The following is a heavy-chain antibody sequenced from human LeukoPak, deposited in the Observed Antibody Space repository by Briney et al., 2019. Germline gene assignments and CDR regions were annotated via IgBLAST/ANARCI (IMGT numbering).Heavy chain of an antibody. D-gene: IGHD6-13*01. V-gene: IGHV3-74*01. J-gene: IGHJ5*02. CDR2: INSDGSST. Sequence: GGSLRLSCAASGFSFSNYWMHWVRQAPGKGLVWVSRINSDGSSTTYADSVKGRFTISRDNAKNTLYLQMNSLRAEDTAVYYCARFPYSSSGFDPWGQGTLVTVSS. CDR3: ARFPYSSSGFDP. CDR1: GFSFSNYW.